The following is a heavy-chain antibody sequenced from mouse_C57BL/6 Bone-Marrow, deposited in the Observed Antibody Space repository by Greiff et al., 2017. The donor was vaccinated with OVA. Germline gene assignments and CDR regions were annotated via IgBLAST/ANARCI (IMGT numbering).Heavy chain of an antibody. CDR3: TRQGYYGSSPD. V-gene: IGHV14-4*01. D-gene: IGHD1-1*01. CDR2: IDPENGDT. Sequence: VQLQQSGAELVRPGASVKLSCTVSGFNIKDDYMHWVKQRPEQGLEWIGWIDPENGDTEYASKFQGKATITADTSSNTAYLQLSSLTSDDTAVYYCTRQGYYGSSPDWGQGTTHTFSS. CDR1: GFNIKDDY. J-gene: IGHJ2*01.